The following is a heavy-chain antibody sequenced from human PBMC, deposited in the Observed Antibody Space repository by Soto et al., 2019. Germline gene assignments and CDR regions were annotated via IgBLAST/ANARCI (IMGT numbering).Heavy chain of an antibody. CDR2: INAYNGNT. Sequence: QVQLVQSGTEVKKPGASVKVSCKASGYTFASYGISWVRLDPGQGLEWMLWINAYNGNTNYAQKLQGRVIMTTDTSTSTAYMEMRSIRADDPAVYYCARDLSGNPGYWGQGTLVTVSS. J-gene: IGHJ4*02. CDR1: GYTFASYG. CDR3: ARDLSGNPGY. V-gene: IGHV1-18*01. D-gene: IGHD2-15*01.